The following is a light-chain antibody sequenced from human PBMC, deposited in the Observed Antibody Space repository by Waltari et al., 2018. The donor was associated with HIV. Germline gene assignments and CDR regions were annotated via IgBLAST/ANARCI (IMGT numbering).Light chain of an antibody. CDR2: RNN. Sequence: QAGLTQPPSVSKALRQTATLTCTGTSNNVGFQGAAWLQQHQGHPPRLLSYRNNNRPSGISERFSASRSGNTASLTITGLQPEDEADYYCSAWDSSLNVWMFGGGTKVTVL. CDR1: SNNVGFQG. CDR3: SAWDSSLNVWM. J-gene: IGLJ3*02. V-gene: IGLV10-54*04.